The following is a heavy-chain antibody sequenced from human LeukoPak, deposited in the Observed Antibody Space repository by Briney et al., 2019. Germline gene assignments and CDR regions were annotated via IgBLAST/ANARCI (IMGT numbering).Heavy chain of an antibody. V-gene: IGHV3-23*01. CDR1: GFTFSSYA. Sequence: GGSLRLSCVASGFTFSSYAMTWVRQAPGKGLEWVSTINTSSDKTYYADSVKGRFTISRDNSKNTLYLQLNSLRVEDTAVFYCAKDSVKWLRFNYYYYGLDVWGQGTTVTVSS. D-gene: IGHD5-12*01. CDR3: AKDSVKWLRFNYYYYGLDV. J-gene: IGHJ6*02. CDR2: INTSSDKT.